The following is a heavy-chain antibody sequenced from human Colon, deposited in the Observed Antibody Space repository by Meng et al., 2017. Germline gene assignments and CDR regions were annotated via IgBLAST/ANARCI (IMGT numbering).Heavy chain of an antibody. CDR1: GFNFNNYD. CDR3: ARGRPYSRSYFRPTHFDF. D-gene: IGHD1-26*01. Sequence: GESLKISCTGSGFNFNNYDINWVRQAPGKGLEWISYISSSGNTIYYADSVKGRFTISRGNAENSLFLQMNSLSAEDTAVYYCARGRPYSRSYFRPTHFDFWGQGTLVTVSS. CDR2: ISSSGNTI. V-gene: IGHV3-48*03. J-gene: IGHJ4*02.